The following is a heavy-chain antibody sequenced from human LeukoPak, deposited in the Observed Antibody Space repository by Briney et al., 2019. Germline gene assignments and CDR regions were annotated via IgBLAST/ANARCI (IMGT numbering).Heavy chain of an antibody. Sequence: PGGSLRLSCAASGFTFGTYAMSWVRHTPGKGLEWVSGISSGGNTQYTDSVKGRFTVSRDNSKNTLHLQMDSLRAEDTAIYYRTKDRRQWVVPYFDSWGQGTVVTVSS. V-gene: IGHV3-23*01. J-gene: IGHJ4*02. CDR3: TKDRRQWVVPYFDS. CDR2: ISSGGNT. D-gene: IGHD6-19*01. CDR1: GFTFGTYA.